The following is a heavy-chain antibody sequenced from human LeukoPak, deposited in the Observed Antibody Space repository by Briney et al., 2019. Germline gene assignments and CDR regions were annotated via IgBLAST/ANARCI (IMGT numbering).Heavy chain of an antibody. D-gene: IGHD1-26*01. V-gene: IGHV3-30*02. J-gene: IGHJ3*02. CDR2: IRYDGSNK. CDR3: AKAVVGATTGGGDAFDI. Sequence: GGSLRLSCAASGFTFSSYGMHWVRQAPGKGLEWVAFIRYDGSNKYYADSVKGRFTISRDNSKNTLYPQMNSLRAEDTAVYYCAKAVVGATTGGGDAFDIWGQGTMVTVSS. CDR1: GFTFSSYG.